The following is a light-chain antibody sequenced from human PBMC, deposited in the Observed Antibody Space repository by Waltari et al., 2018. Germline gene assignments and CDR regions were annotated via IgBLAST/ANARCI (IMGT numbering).Light chain of an antibody. Sequence: QPVLTQSPSASASLGASVTLTCSLTHRPRTYAIAWHPQQPEKGPRFLLRLNSDGSHIKGDGIPDRFSGSSSGAERYLTISSLQSEDEADYYCQTWATDILVVFGGGTKLTVL. CDR3: QTWATDILVV. CDR1: HRPRTYA. J-gene: IGLJ2*01. V-gene: IGLV4-69*01. CDR2: LNSDGSH.